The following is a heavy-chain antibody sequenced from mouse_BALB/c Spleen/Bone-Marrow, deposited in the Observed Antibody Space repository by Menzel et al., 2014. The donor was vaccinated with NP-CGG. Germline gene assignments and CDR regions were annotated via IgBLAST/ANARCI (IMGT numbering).Heavy chain of an antibody. D-gene: IGHD4-1*01. Sequence: EVKLVESGAELVKPGASVMLSCTASGFNIKDTYMHWVKQRPEQGLEWIGRIDPANGNTKYDPKFQGKATITADTSSNTAYLQLSSLTSEDTAVYYCARWEYYAMDYWGQGTSVTVPS. V-gene: IGHV14-3*02. CDR2: IDPANGNT. J-gene: IGHJ4*01. CDR3: ARWEYYAMDY. CDR1: GFNIKDTY.